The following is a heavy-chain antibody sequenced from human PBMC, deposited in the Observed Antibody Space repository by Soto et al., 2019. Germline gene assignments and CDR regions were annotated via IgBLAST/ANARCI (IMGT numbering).Heavy chain of an antibody. Sequence: VASVKVSCKASGYTFSDYYIHWVRQATGQGLEWMGWMNPNSGNTGYAQKFQGRVTMTRDSSTGTAYMELSRLTSEDTGVYYCARVDITIFGVVPYYYGMDVWGQGTTVTVSS. CDR2: MNPNSGNT. V-gene: IGHV1-8*02. D-gene: IGHD3-3*01. CDR1: GYTFSDYY. J-gene: IGHJ6*02. CDR3: ARVDITIFGVVPYYYGMDV.